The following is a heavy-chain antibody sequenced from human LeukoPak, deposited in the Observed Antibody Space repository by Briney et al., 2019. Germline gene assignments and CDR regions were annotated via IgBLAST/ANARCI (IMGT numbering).Heavy chain of an antibody. CDR2: IWFDGSSQ. CDR1: GFTFSSYG. D-gene: IGHD1-26*01. J-gene: IGHJ6*02. CDR3: ERKGYSGRYSHGMDV. V-gene: IGHV3-33*01. Sequence: GGPLRLSCAASGFTFSSYGMYWVRQAPGKGLEWVALIWFDGSSQNYADSVKGRFTISRDNSKNTLFLQMNSLRAEDTAVYYCERKGYSGRYSHGMDVWGQGTTVTVSS.